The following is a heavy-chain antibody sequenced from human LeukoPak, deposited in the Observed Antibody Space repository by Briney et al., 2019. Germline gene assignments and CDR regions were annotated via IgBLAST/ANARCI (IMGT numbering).Heavy chain of an antibody. D-gene: IGHD2-15*01. Sequence: PGGSLRLSCEASGFTFSSYQMNWVRQAPGKGLEWVSYISSSGTTIYYAESVKGRFTISRDNAKNSPYLQMNSLGAEDTAVYYCVRRYCSGGTCNHLDYWGQGTLVTVSS. J-gene: IGHJ4*02. CDR1: GFTFSSYQ. CDR2: ISSSGTTI. V-gene: IGHV3-48*03. CDR3: VRRYCSGGTCNHLDY.